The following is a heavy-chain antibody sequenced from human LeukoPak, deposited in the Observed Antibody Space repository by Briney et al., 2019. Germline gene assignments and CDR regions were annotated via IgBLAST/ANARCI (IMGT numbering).Heavy chain of an antibody. CDR3: ARKGSGSSPG. V-gene: IGHV4-39*01. Sequence: SETLSLTCTVSGGSISGSSYYWGWIRQPPGKGLEWIGSIYYSGSTYYNPSLKSRVTISVDTSKNQFSLKLSSVTAADTAVYYCARKGSGSSPGWGQGTLVTVSS. CDR1: GGSISGSSYY. J-gene: IGHJ4*02. D-gene: IGHD1-26*01. CDR2: IYYSGST.